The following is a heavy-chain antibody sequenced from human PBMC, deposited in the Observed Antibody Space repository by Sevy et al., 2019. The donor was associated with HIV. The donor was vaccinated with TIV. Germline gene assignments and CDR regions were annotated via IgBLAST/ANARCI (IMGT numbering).Heavy chain of an antibody. J-gene: IGHJ6*02. CDR1: GFTFISYS. D-gene: IGHD2-2*01. Sequence: GGSLRLSCAASGFTFISYSMNWVRQAPGKGLEWVASIKQDESEKNYVDSVKCRFTISGDNAKNSLALLMNSLRAEDMAVYYCARDRIVPTCMFYYGMDVWGQGTTVTVSS. V-gene: IGHV3-7*01. CDR2: IKQDESEK. CDR3: ARDRIVPTCMFYYGMDV.